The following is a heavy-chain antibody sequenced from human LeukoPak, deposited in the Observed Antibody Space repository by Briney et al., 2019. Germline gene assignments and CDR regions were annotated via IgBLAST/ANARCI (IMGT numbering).Heavy chain of an antibody. CDR3: ARDGYSSGWYNYYYMDV. CDR1: GFTFSSYS. CDR2: ISSSSSYI. V-gene: IGHV3-21*01. Sequence: GGSLRLSCAASGFTFSSYSMNWVRQAPGKGLEWVSSISSSSSYIYYADSVKGRFTISRDNAKNSLYLQMNSLRAEDTAVYYCARDGYSSGWYNYYYMDVWGKGTTVTVSS. J-gene: IGHJ6*03. D-gene: IGHD6-19*01.